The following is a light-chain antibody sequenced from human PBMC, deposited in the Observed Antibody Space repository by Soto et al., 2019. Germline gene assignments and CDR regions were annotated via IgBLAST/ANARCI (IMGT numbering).Light chain of an antibody. V-gene: IGKV1-9*01. CDR1: QGISDY. CDR3: QHYNSYSEA. Sequence: DKQLTHAPSCLPASVCNRVTITCRASQGISDYLAWYQQEPGKAPKLLIYATSTLQSGVPSRFSGSGSGTEFTLTISSLQPDDFATYYCQHYNSYSEAFGQGTKVDIK. J-gene: IGKJ1*01. CDR2: ATS.